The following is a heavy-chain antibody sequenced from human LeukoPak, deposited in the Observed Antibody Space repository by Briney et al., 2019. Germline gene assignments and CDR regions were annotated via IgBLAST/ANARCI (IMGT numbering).Heavy chain of an antibody. CDR1: GYSFTGYY. CDR2: INPNSGGT. J-gene: IGHJ4*02. Sequence: ASVKVSCKASGYSFTGYYMHWVRQAPGQGLEWMGWINPNSGGTNYAQKFQGRVTMTRDTSISTAYMELSSLRSEDTAVYYCASANNYDYVWGSYAYWGQGTLVTVSS. D-gene: IGHD3-16*01. V-gene: IGHV1-2*02. CDR3: ASANNYDYVWGSYAY.